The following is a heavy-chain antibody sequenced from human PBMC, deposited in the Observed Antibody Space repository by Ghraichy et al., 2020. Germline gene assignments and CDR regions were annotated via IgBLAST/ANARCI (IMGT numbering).Heavy chain of an antibody. CDR2: ISYDGSNK. CDR1: GFTFSSYG. J-gene: IGHJ4*02. CDR3: AKGRAVSGLWPEFDY. V-gene: IGHV3-30*18. Sequence: GGSLRLSCAASGFTFSSYGMHWVRQAPGKGLEWVTHISYDGSNKIYSDSVKGRFTISRDNSKNTLYLQMNSLRAEDAAVYYCAKGRAVSGLWPEFDYWGQGTLVTVSS. D-gene: IGHD6-19*01.